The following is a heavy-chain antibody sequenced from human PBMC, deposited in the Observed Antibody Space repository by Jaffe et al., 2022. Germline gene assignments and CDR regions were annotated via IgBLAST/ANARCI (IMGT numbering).Heavy chain of an antibody. D-gene: IGHD2-2*01. CDR3: ARCHCSSTNDRTYWFDP. J-gene: IGHJ5*02. Sequence: QVQLQQWGAGLLKPSETLSLTCAVYGGSFSGYYWSWIRQPPGKGLEWIGEINHSGSTNYNPSLKSRVTISVDTSKNQFSLKLSSVTAADTAVYYCARCHCSSTNDRTYWFDPWGQGTLVTVSS. CDR2: INHSGST. CDR1: GGSFSGYY. V-gene: IGHV4-34*01.